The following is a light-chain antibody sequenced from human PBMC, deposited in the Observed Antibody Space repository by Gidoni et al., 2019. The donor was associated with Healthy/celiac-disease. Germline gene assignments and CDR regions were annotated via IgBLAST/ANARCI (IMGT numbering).Light chain of an antibody. CDR1: QSISSW. V-gene: IGKV1-5*01. Sequence: SQMTQSPSTLSASVGDRVTITCRASQSISSWLAWYQQKPGKAPKLLIYDASSLESGVPSSFSGSGSGTEFTLTISSLQPDDFATYYCQQYNILFTFGPGTKVDIK. CDR3: QQYNILFT. J-gene: IGKJ3*01. CDR2: DAS.